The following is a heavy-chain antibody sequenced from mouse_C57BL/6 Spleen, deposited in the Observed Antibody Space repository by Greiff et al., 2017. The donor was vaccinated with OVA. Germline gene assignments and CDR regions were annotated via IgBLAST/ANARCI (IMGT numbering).Heavy chain of an antibody. CDR3: AYSRERDD. J-gene: IGHJ2*01. D-gene: IGHD2-5*01. CDR2: IYPGDGDT. Sequence: QVQLQQSGPELVKPGASVKISCKASGYAFSSSWMNWVKQRPGTGLEWIGRIYPGDGDTNYNGKFKGKATLTADKSSSTAYMQLSSLTSEDAAVYFCAYSRERDDWGKGTTLTVST. V-gene: IGHV1-82*01. CDR1: GYAFSSSW.